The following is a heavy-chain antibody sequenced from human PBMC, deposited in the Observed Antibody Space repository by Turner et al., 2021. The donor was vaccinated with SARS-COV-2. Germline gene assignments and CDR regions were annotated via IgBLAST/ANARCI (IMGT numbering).Heavy chain of an antibody. V-gene: IGHV4-39*01. CDR3: ARQGSGSYYAVPHY. CDR2: IYYSGST. Sequence: QLQLQESGPGLVNPSESLSLACTLPGGSNSSSYYDWGWIRQPPGKGLEWIGSIYYSGSTYYNPSLKSRVTISVDTSKNQFSLKLSSVTAADTAVYYCARQGSGSYYAVPHYWGQGTLGTVSS. CDR1: GGSNSSSYYD. D-gene: IGHD3-10*01. J-gene: IGHJ4*02.